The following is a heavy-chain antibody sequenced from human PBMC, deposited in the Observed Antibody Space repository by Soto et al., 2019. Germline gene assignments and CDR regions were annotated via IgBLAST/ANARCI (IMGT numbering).Heavy chain of an antibody. Sequence: QPGGSLRLSCAASGFTFSTYWMHWVRQAPGKGLVWVSRINSDGSSTSYADSVKGRFTISRDNAKNTLYLQMNSLRAEDTAMYYCARVRCSGGSCRDAYDIWGQGTMVTVSS. CDR1: GFTFSTYW. CDR2: INSDGSST. J-gene: IGHJ3*02. V-gene: IGHV3-74*01. CDR3: ARVRCSGGSCRDAYDI. D-gene: IGHD2-15*01.